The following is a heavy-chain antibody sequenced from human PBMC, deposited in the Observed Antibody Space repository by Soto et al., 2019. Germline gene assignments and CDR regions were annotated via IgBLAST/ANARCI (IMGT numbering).Heavy chain of an antibody. CDR2: MNPNTGNT. V-gene: IGHV1-8*01. D-gene: IGHD6-25*01. J-gene: IGHJ4*02. CDR3: ARRKERSGPYYLDY. CDR1: GYTFATYD. Sequence: ASVKVSCKASGYTFATYDFAWVRQATGQGLEWMGRMNPNTGNTGYAQAFRGRVTMTRNTSITTAYMGLTSLRSEDTAVYFCARRKERSGPYYLDYWGQGTLVTVS.